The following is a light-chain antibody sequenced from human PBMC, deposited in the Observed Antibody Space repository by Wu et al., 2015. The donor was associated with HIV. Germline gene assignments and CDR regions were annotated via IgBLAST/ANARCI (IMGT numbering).Light chain of an antibody. CDR3: QQYGSSPYT. J-gene: IGKJ2*01. CDR1: QSINNY. CDR2: DAS. V-gene: IGKV3-20*01. Sequence: EIVLTQSPDTLSLSPGERATLSCRASQSINNYLVWYQQKPGQAPRLLIYDASNRATGIPARFSGSGSGTDFTLTIRRPEPEDIAVYYCQQYGSSPYTFGQGTKLEI.